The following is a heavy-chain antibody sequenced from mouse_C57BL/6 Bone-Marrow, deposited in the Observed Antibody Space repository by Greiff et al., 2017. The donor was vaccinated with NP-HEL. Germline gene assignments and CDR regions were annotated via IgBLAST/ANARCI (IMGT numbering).Heavy chain of an antibody. V-gene: IGHV1-54*01. D-gene: IGHD2-2*01. Sequence: VQLQESGAELVRPGTSVKVSCKASGYAFTNYLIEWVKQRPGQGLEWIGVINPGSGGTNYNEKFKGKATLTADKSSSTAYMQLSSLTSEDSAVYFCARGQGGYPYYFDYWGQGTTLTVSS. CDR3: ARGQGGYPYYFDY. CDR2: INPGSGGT. CDR1: GYAFTNYL. J-gene: IGHJ2*01.